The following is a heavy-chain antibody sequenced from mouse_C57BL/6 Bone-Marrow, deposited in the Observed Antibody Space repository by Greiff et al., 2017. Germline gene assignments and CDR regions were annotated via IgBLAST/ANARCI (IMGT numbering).Heavy chain of an antibody. D-gene: IGHD1-1*01. CDR3: ARGGYYGAYFDY. J-gene: IGHJ2*01. Sequence: QVQLQQPGAELVKPGASVKLSCKASGYTFTSYWMQWVKQRPGQGLEWIGVIDPSDSYTNYNQQFKGKATLTVDTSSRTAYMQLSSLTSEDSAVYYCARGGYYGAYFDYWGQGTTLTVSS. V-gene: IGHV1-50*01. CDR1: GYTFTSYW. CDR2: IDPSDSYT.